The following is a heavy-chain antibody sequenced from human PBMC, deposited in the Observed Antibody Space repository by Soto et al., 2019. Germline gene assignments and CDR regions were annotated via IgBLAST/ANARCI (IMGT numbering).Heavy chain of an antibody. Sequence: GGSLRLSCAASGFTFSSYGMHWVRQAPGKGLEWVAVIWYDGSNKYYADSVKGRFTISRDNSKNTLYLQMNSLRAEDTAVYYCAREVGIVATIGEGFDYWGQGTLVTVSS. J-gene: IGHJ4*02. V-gene: IGHV3-33*01. CDR2: IWYDGSNK. CDR1: GFTFSSYG. CDR3: AREVGIVATIGEGFDY. D-gene: IGHD5-12*01.